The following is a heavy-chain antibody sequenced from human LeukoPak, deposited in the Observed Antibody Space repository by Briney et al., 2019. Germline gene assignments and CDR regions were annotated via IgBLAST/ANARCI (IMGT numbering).Heavy chain of an antibody. V-gene: IGHV4-34*01. J-gene: IGHJ4*02. CDR2: INHSGST. D-gene: IGHD5-24*01. CDR1: GGSISSYY. CDR3: ASREMATIDI. Sequence: KPSETLSLTCTVSGGSISSYYWSWIRQPPGKGLEWIGEINHSGSTNYNPSLKSRVTISVDTSKNQFSLKLSSVTAADTAVYYCASREMATIDIGGQGTLVTVSS.